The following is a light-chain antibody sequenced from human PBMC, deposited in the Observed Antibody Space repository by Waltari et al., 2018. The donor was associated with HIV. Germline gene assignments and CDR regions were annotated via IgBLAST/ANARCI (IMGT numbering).Light chain of an antibody. Sequence: QSALTQPPSASGSPGQSVTIPCTGTSRHVGGYTSVSWYQHHPGKAPKLMIYEVSKRPSGVPDRFSGSKSGNMASLIVSGLQAEDEADYYCSSYVGSNKWVFGGGTKLTVL. J-gene: IGLJ3*02. V-gene: IGLV2-8*01. CDR2: EVS. CDR1: SRHVGGYTS. CDR3: SSYVGSNKWV.